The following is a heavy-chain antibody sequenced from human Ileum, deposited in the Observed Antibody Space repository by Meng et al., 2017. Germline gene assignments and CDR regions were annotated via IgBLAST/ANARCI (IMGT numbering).Heavy chain of an antibody. V-gene: IGHV3-74*02. CDR2: INSDGGGG. D-gene: IGHD3-10*01. J-gene: IGHJ5*02. CDR1: GFTFRDHY. Sequence: VQLVGSGGGVVQPGRSLRLSCATSGFTFRDHYMHWVRQAPGKGLEWVSRINSDGGGGTYADFVKGRFTISRDNAKNTLYLQMYSLTVDDTAIYYCVCFGGFSGFDPWGQGTLVTVAS. CDR3: VCFGGFSGFDP.